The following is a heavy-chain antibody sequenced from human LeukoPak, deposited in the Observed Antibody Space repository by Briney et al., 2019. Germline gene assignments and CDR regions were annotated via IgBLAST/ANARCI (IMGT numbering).Heavy chain of an antibody. J-gene: IGHJ4*02. D-gene: IGHD6-19*01. CDR2: ISGDGCST. CDR3: ARESESSGWYDY. CDR1: GFMFHDYA. V-gene: IGHV3-43*02. Sequence: GGSLRRSCAAPGFMFHDYAIHWVRQAPGKCLEWVSLISGDGCSTFYADSVKGRFTISRDNSKNSLYLQMNSLRSDDTALYYCARESESSGWYDYWGQGTLVTVSS.